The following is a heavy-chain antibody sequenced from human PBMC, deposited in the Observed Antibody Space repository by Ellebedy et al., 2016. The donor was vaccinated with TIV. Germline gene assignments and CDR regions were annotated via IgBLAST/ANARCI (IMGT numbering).Heavy chain of an antibody. CDR3: ARDFGGSGPTSIDY. Sequence: GESLKISCAASGFTFGSYWMHWVRQPPGKGPVWVSRTNSDGSSTSYADSVKGRFTASRDNAKDTLYLQMDSLRAEDTAVYYCARDFGGSGPTSIDYWGQGTLVTVSS. D-gene: IGHD4-23*01. CDR1: GFTFGSYW. CDR2: TNSDGSST. V-gene: IGHV3-74*01. J-gene: IGHJ4*02.